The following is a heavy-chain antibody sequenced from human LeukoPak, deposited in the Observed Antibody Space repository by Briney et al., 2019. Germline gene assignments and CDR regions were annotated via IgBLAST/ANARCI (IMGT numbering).Heavy chain of an antibody. D-gene: IGHD6-13*01. CDR1: GGSISSYY. Sequence: SETLSLTCTVSGGSISSYYWSWIRQPPGKRLEWIGYFSYSGSTNYNPSLKSRVTMSADTSKNQFSLNLSSVTAADTAVYYCVRVPAAGTGPDSWGQGTLVSVSS. J-gene: IGHJ4*02. CDR3: VRVPAAGTGPDS. CDR2: FSYSGST. V-gene: IGHV4-59*01.